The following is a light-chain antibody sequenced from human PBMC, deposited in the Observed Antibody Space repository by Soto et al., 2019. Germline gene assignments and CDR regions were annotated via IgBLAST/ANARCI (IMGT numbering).Light chain of an antibody. CDR1: SSDVGRYNY. Sequence: QSALTQPPSASGSPGQSVTISCTGTSSDVGRYNYVSWYQQHPGKAPKLLIYEVTKRPSGVPDRFSGSKSGNTASLTVSGLQAEDEANYCCGSYAGSNIMIFGGGTKLTVL. V-gene: IGLV2-8*01. CDR2: EVT. J-gene: IGLJ2*01. CDR3: GSYAGSNIMI.